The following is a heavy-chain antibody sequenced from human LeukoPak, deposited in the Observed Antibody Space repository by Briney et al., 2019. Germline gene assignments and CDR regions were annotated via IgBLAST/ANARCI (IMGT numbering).Heavy chain of an antibody. D-gene: IGHD4-17*01. J-gene: IGHJ5*02. CDR3: ARGMTMVTPFDP. CDR2: TYYRSKWYN. V-gene: IGHV6-1*01. Sequence: SQTLSRTCAISGDSVSTNSAAWNWIRQSPSRGLEWLGRTYYRSKWYNDYAESVKSRITINPDTSKNQVSLQLNSVTPEDTAVYYCARGMTMVTPFDPWGQGTLVTVSS. CDR1: GDSVSTNSAA.